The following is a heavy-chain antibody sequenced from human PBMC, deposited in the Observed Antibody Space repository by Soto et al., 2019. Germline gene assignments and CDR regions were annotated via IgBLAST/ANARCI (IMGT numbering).Heavy chain of an antibody. D-gene: IGHD3-16*02. Sequence: SETLSLTCTVSGGSISSSSYYWGWLRQPPGKGLEWIGSIYYSGSTYYNPSLKSRVTISVDTSKNQFTLKLSSVTAADTAVYYCARHLDTWGSYRYLFDYWGQGTLVTVSS. V-gene: IGHV4-39*01. CDR2: IYYSGST. CDR1: GGSISSSSYY. J-gene: IGHJ4*02. CDR3: ARHLDTWGSYRYLFDY.